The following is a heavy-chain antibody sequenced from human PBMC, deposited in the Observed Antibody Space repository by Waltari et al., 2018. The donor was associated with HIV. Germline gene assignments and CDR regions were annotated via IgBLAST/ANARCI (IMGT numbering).Heavy chain of an antibody. V-gene: IGHV4-61*01. CDR2: IYYSGNT. CDR3: ARAYGLGYCSGGSCFDS. Sequence: QVQLQESGPGLVKPSETLSLTCTVSGGSVSSGSYYWSWIRQPPGKGPEWIGYIYYSGNTNYNPSLKSRVTISVDTSKNQFSLKLSSVTAADTAVYYCARAYGLGYCSGGSCFDSWGQGTLVTVSS. D-gene: IGHD2-15*01. CDR1: GGSVSSGSYY. J-gene: IGHJ4*02.